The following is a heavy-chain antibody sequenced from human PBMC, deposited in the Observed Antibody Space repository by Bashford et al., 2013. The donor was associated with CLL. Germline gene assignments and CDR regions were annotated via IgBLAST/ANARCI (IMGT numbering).Heavy chain of an antibody. D-gene: IGHD3-22*01. Sequence: GSLRLSCAASGFTFSSYWMHWVRQAPGKGLVWVSRINSDGSSTSYADSVKGRFTISRDNAKNTLYLQMNSLRAEDTAVYYCARGYYYDSSGYFPIDYWGRGNPWSPSPQ. V-gene: IGHV3-74*01. CDR3: ARGYYYDSSGYFPIDY. CDR2: INSDGSST. J-gene: IGHJ4*02. CDR1: GFTFSSYW.